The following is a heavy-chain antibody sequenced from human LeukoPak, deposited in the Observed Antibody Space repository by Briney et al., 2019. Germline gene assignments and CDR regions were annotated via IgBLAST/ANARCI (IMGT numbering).Heavy chain of an antibody. Sequence: ASVKVSCKASGYTFTGYYMHWVRQAPGQGLEWMGWINPNSGGTNYAQKFQGRVTMTRDTSISTAYMELSRLRSDDTAVYYCARSQSSYSSSWYYWGQGTLVTVSS. CDR2: INPNSGGT. J-gene: IGHJ4*02. V-gene: IGHV1-2*02. CDR3: ARSQSSYSSSWYY. CDR1: GYTFTGYY. D-gene: IGHD6-13*01.